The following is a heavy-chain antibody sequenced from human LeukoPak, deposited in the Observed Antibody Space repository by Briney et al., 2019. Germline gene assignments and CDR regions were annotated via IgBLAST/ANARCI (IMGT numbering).Heavy chain of an antibody. D-gene: IGHD3-22*01. CDR2: ISYDGSNK. CDR1: GFTFSSYA. V-gene: IGHV3-30-3*01. Sequence: GRSLRLSCAASGFTFSSYAMHWVRQAPGKGLEGVAVISYDGSNKYYADSVKGRFTISRDNSKNTLYLQMNSLRAEDTAVYYCARDYYDSSGYQRLHAFDIWGQGTMVTVSS. J-gene: IGHJ3*02. CDR3: ARDYYDSSGYQRLHAFDI.